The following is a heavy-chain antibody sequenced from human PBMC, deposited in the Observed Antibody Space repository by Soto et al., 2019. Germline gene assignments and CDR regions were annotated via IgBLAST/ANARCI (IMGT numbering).Heavy chain of an antibody. J-gene: IGHJ6*02. Sequence: GGSLRLSCEVSGFTLSMYSMTWVRQAPGKGLEWVAKIPQEGSDGHYVDSVKGRFTISRDNAKNSVDLQMDSLRAEDTAVYYFARDRLILPAHDFFYGSDVWGQGAKVTVSS. V-gene: IGHV3-7*03. D-gene: IGHD2-21*02. CDR2: IPQEGSDG. CDR3: ARDRLILPAHDFFYGSDV. CDR1: GFTLSMYS.